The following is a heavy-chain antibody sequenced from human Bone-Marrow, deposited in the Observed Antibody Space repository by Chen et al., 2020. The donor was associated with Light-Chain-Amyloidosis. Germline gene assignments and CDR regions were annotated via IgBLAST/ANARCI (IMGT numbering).Heavy chain of an antibody. CDR2: INHSGST. CDR1: GGSFSGYY. V-gene: IGHV4-34*01. J-gene: IGHJ3*02. Sequence: QVQLQQWGAGLLKPSETLSLTCAVYGGSFSGYYWSWIRQPPGKGLECIGEINHSGSTNYNPSLKSRVTISVDTSKNQFSLKLSSVTAADTAVYYCARGSPIVVVPAAQEVGAFDIWGQGTMVTVSS. CDR3: ARGSPIVVVPAAQEVGAFDI. D-gene: IGHD2-2*01.